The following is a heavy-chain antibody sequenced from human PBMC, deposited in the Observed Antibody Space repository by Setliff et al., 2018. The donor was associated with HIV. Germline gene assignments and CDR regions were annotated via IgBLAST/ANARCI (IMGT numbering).Heavy chain of an antibody. CDR3: ARQYYGSGSYYIPPFDY. V-gene: IGHV4-39*01. CDR1: GDSISSSSNY. CDR2: IYYSGST. J-gene: IGHJ4*02. Sequence: SETLSLTCSVSGDSISSSSNYWGWIRQPPGKGLEWIGSIYYSGSTYYNPSAKSRVTISVDMSKNHFSLNLSSVTAADTAVYYCARQYYGSGSYYIPPFDYWGQGTLVTVSS. D-gene: IGHD3-10*01.